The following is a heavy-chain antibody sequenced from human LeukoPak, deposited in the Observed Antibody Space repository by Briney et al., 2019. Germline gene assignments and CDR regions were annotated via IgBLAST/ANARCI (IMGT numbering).Heavy chain of an antibody. CDR2: INHSGST. V-gene: IGHV4-34*01. J-gene: IGHJ3*02. CDR1: GGSFSGYY. D-gene: IGHD3-10*01. CDR3: AKSNGYGLVDI. Sequence: KPSETLSLTCAVYGGSFSGYYWSWIRQPPGKGLEWIGEINHSGSTNYNPSLKSRVTISVDTSKNQFSLKLSSVTAADTAVYYCAKSNGYGLVDIWGQGAMVTVSS.